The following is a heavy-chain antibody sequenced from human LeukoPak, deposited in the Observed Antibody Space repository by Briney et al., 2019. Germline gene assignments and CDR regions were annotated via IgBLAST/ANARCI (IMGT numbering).Heavy chain of an antibody. CDR2: IKQDGSEK. D-gene: IGHD3-22*01. J-gene: IGHJ1*01. CDR1: GFTFSSYW. Sequence: GGSLRLSCAASGFTFSSYWMGWVRQAPGKGLEWVANIKQDGSEKYYVDSVKGRFTISRDNAKNSLYLQMNSLRAEDTAVYYCARDPSYYDSSGYYYFMQHWGQGTLVTVSS. V-gene: IGHV3-7*01. CDR3: ARDPSYYDSSGYYYFMQH.